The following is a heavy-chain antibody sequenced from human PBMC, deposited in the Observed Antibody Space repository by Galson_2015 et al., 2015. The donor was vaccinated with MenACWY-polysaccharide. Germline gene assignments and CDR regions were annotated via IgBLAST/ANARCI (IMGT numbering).Heavy chain of an antibody. D-gene: IGHD6-13*01. Sequence: SLRLSCAGSGFNFGGNGLHWVRQAPGTGLEGVALIRNDGRKHYPDAVKGRFTISRDNPNNTLHLQMNSLRPEDTAVYYCARNPSRLDIAAASHWGQGALVSVSS. CDR1: GFNFGGNG. CDR3: ARNPSRLDIAAASH. V-gene: IGHV3-30*02. J-gene: IGHJ4*02. CDR2: IRNDGRK.